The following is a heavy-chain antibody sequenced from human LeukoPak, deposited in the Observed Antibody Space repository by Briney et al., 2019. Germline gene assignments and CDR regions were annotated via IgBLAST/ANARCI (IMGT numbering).Heavy chain of an antibody. CDR2: ISWNSGSI. CDR1: GFTFDDYA. V-gene: IGHV3-9*01. D-gene: IGHD3-9*01. J-gene: IGHJ4*02. CDR3: AKESDILSGPLDY. Sequence: GGSLRLPCAASGFTFDDYAMHWVRQAPGKGLEWVSGISWNSGSIGYADSVKGRFTISRDNAKNSLYLQMNSLRAEDTALYYCAKESDILSGPLDYWGQGTLVTVSS.